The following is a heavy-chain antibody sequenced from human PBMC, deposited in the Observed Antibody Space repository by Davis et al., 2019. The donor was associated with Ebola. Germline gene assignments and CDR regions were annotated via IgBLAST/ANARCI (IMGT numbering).Heavy chain of an antibody. D-gene: IGHD4-11*01. CDR1: GFTFSGSA. CDR3: TSGSNPRGGLNDN. J-gene: IGHJ4*02. CDR2: IRSKANSYAT. V-gene: IGHV3-73*01. Sequence: GGSLRLSCAASGFTFSGSAMHWVRQAPGKGLEWVGRIRSKANSYATADAASVKGSIAISRDDSKNTAYLQMNSLKTEDTALYYSTSGSNPRGGLNDNWGQGTLVTVSS.